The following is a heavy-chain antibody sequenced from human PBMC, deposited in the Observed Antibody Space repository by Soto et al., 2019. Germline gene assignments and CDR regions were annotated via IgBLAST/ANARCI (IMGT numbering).Heavy chain of an antibody. D-gene: IGHD3-3*01. J-gene: IGHJ5*02. V-gene: IGHV1-69*13. CDR2: IIPIFGTA. Sequence: SVKVSCKASGGTFSSYAISWVRQAPGQGLEWMGGIIPIFGTANYAQKFQGRVTITADESTSTAYMELSSLRSEDTAVYYCARIGGFLEWTTNWFDPWGQGTLVTVSS. CDR3: ARIGGFLEWTTNWFDP. CDR1: GGTFSSYA.